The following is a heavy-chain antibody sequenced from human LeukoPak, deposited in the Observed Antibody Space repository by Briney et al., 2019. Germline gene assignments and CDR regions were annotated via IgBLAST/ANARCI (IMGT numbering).Heavy chain of an antibody. J-gene: IGHJ4*02. CDR2: ISSSGSTI. Sequence: LSLTCAVYGGSFSGYYMSWIRQAPGKGLEWVSYISSSGSTIYYADSVKGRFTISRDNSKNTLYLQMNSLRAEDTAVYYCARDSASYGSYWGQGTLVTVSS. CDR3: ARDSASYGSY. V-gene: IGHV3-11*04. D-gene: IGHD5-18*01. CDR1: GGSFSGYY.